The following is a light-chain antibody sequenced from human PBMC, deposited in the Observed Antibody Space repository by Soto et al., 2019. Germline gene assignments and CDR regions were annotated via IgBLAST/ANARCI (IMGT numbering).Light chain of an antibody. V-gene: IGLV1-44*01. Sequence: QSVLTQSPSASGTPGQRVTISCSGSSSNIGRNSVSWYQKHPGTAPKLLIFSDYQRPSGVPERFSGSKSGTSASLAISGLQPGDEADYFCAAWDDSLNALLFDGGTKLTVL. J-gene: IGLJ2*01. CDR3: AAWDDSLNALL. CDR1: SSNIGRNS. CDR2: SDY.